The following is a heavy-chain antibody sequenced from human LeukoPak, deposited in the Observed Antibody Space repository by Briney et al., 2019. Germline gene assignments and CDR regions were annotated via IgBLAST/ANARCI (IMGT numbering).Heavy chain of an antibody. J-gene: IGHJ5*02. CDR1: GFTLRNYW. V-gene: IGHV3-7*05. CDR3: VRGSSGTVVRGVAWAWFDP. D-gene: IGHD3-10*01. Sequence: GGSQRLSCVASGFTLRNYWMTWVRQAPGKGLEWVANIHKDGSEKYFVASVRGRFTISRDNAKDSLYLQMSSLRAEDTAVYYCVRGSSGTVVRGVAWAWFDPWGQGTLVTVSS. CDR2: IHKDGSEK.